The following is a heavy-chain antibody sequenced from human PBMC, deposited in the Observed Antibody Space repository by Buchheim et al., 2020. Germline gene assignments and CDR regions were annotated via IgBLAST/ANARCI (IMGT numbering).Heavy chain of an antibody. CDR3: VRDMRSLFIVTSSPIRSGFDY. J-gene: IGHJ4*02. CDR2: INPSDGNV. Sequence: QVLLVQSGAEVKKPGAPMKLSCKASGYSFSSKYINWVRQAPGQGLEWMGLINPSDGNVAYAQKFQGRITMTRDTATSTVHMELRSLRSDDTAVYYCVRDMRSLFIVTSSPIRSGFDYWGQGT. D-gene: IGHD1-26*01. CDR1: GYSFSSKY. V-gene: IGHV1-46*01.